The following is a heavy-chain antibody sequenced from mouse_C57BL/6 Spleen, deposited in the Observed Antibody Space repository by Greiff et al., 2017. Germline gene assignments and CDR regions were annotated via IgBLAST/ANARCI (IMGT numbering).Heavy chain of an antibody. D-gene: IGHD1-1*01. V-gene: IGHV14-1*01. CDR2: IDPEDGDT. J-gene: IGHJ2*01. CDR1: GFNIKDYY. Sequence: VQLQQSGAELVRPGASVKLSCTASGFNIKDYYMHWVKQRPEQGLEWIGRIDPEDGDTESAPKFQGKATMTADTSSNTAYLQLSSLTSEDTAVYYCTSYYYGSDDYWGQGTTLTVSS. CDR3: TSYYYGSDDY.